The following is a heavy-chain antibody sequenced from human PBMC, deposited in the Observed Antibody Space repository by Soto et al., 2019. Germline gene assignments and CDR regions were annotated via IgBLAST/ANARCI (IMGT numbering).Heavy chain of an antibody. CDR3: AIVCGSGSVVLDC. V-gene: IGHV3-23*01. CDR2: VSSNGGNT. J-gene: IGHJ4*02. CDR1: GFTFSTYA. Sequence: EVQLLESGGGLVQPGGSLRLSCAASGFTFSTYAMNWVRQAPGKGLEWVSAVSSNGGNTYYADSVKGRVTISRDNSKNTLYLQMDSLRAEDTAGYYCAIVCGSGSVVLDCWGLGALVTVSS. D-gene: IGHD3-10*01.